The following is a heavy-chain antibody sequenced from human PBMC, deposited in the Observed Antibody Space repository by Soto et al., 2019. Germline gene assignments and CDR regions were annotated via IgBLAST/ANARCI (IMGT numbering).Heavy chain of an antibody. CDR1: GGSISSSNNS. Sequence: QLQLQESGPRLVKPSETLSLTCSVSGGSISSSNNSWGWIRQPPGKGLEWIGTIYFSASKHYNPSLEGRVAISADTPNNQLSLRLSSVTAADMAVYYCGRQPGHCGSTTCFGYYSVDVWGQGTTVTVS. V-gene: IGHV4-39*01. CDR2: IYFSASK. J-gene: IGHJ6*02. CDR3: GRQPGHCGSTTCFGYYSVDV. D-gene: IGHD2-2*01.